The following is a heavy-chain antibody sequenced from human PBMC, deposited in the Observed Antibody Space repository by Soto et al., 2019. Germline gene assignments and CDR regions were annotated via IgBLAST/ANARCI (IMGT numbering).Heavy chain of an antibody. CDR2: ISAYNGNT. CDR1: GYTFTSYG. D-gene: IGHD1-1*01. Sequence: QIQLVQSRAEVKKPGASVKVTCKASGYTFTSYGISWVRQAPGQGLEWMGWISAYNGNTNYAQKLQGRVTMTTDTSTSTAYMELRSLRSDDTAVYYCAREYNWNDAMYNWFDPWGQGTLVTVSS. CDR3: AREYNWNDAMYNWFDP. V-gene: IGHV1-18*01. J-gene: IGHJ5*02.